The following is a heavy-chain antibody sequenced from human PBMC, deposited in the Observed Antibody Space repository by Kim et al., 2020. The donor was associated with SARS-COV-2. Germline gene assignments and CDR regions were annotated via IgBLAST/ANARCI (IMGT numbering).Heavy chain of an antibody. V-gene: IGHV2-5*02. CDR1: GFSITTSGVG. J-gene: IGHJ4*02. D-gene: IGHD3-10*01. CDR2: IYWDDDK. Sequence: SGPTLVNPTQTLTLTCMFSGFSITTSGVGVGWIRQPPGKALEWLALIYWDDDKRYRPSLERRLTITKDISRNEVVLTMTDMDPVDTGTYYCVHREGRENYYNDFDYWGQGTLVTVSS. CDR3: VHREGRENYYNDFDY.